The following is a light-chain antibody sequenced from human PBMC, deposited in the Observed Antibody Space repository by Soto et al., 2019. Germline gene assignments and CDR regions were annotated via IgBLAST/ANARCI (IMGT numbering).Light chain of an antibody. CDR3: QQYNNWPPTWT. CDR2: GAS. J-gene: IGKJ1*01. Sequence: ERVMTQSPATLSVSPGERATLSCRASQSVDSNLAWYQQKPGQAPRLLIYGASTRATGIPARFSGSGSGTEFTLTISSLQSEDFAVYYCQQYNNWPPTWTFGQGTKVEMK. CDR1: QSVDSN. V-gene: IGKV3-15*01.